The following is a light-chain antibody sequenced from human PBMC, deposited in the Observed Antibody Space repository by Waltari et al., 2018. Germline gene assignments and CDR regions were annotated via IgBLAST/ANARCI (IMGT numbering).Light chain of an antibody. Sequence: QSVLTQPPSASGTPGQRVTISCSGSGSNIGSNYVYWYQHLPGMAPKLLVYKNNQRPSGVPGRFSSSKSGTAASLAISGLRSEDEADYYCGVWDDTLRFVFGGGTRLTVL. V-gene: IGLV1-47*01. J-gene: IGLJ2*01. CDR3: GVWDDTLRFV. CDR1: GSNIGSNY. CDR2: KNN.